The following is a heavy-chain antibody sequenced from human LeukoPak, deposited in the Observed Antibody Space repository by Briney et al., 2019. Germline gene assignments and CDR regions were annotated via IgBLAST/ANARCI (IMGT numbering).Heavy chain of an antibody. J-gene: IGHJ4*02. Sequence: SETLSLTCTVSGGSISNNYWSWIRQPPGKGLEWIGYIYYSGSTNYNPSLKSRVLISVDTSRNQFSLKLTSVTAADTAVYYCARAWTRIYMIAADSWGQGTLVTVSS. CDR3: ARAWTRIYMIAADS. CDR2: IYYSGST. CDR1: GGSISNNY. V-gene: IGHV4-59*08. D-gene: IGHD3-22*01.